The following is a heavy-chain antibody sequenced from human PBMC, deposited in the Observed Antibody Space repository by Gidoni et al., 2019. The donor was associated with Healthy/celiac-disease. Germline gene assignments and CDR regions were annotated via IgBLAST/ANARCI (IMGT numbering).Heavy chain of an antibody. Sequence: QVQLVQSGAEVKKPGSSVKVSCKASGGPFSSYAISWVRQALGQGLEWMGKIIPILGIANYAQECQGRVTISEDKSTSAAGRKLRRMGCEDTAGYYGAMAGGGRITILEGHYYYYGMDVWGQGTTVTVSS. D-gene: IGHD3-3*01. CDR2: IIPILGIA. CDR1: GGPFSSYA. V-gene: IGHV1-69*04. J-gene: IGHJ6*02. CDR3: AMAGGGRITILEGHYYYYGMDV.